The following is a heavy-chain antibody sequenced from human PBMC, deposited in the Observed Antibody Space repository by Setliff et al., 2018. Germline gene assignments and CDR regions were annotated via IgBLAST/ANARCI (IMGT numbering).Heavy chain of an antibody. CDR2: ISGSGTTT. CDR3: AKDPFCSGFSGDYYMDV. J-gene: IGHJ6*03. CDR1: GFTFSTYA. D-gene: IGHD2-15*01. V-gene: IGHV3-23*01. Sequence: GGSLRLSCAASGFTFSTYAMSWVRQAPGKGLEWVSVISGSGTTTYYADSVKGRFTISRDNSKNTLYLQMNSLRAEDTAVYYCAKDPFCSGFSGDYYMDVWGKGTTVTVSS.